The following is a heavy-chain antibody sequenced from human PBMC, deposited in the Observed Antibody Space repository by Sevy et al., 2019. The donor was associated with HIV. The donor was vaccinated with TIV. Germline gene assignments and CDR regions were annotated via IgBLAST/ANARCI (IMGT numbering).Heavy chain of an antibody. J-gene: IGHJ6*02. V-gene: IGHV1-69*04. Sequence: ASVKVSCRASGGTFSSYVISWVRQAPGQGLEWMVRIIPIVGRVNYAQKFQDRVTMTADKSTSTVYMELWSLRPDDTAVYFCARRCPSIAVAGPVMHYYGMDVWGQGTTVTVSS. CDR1: GGTFSSYV. CDR2: IIPIVGRV. CDR3: ARRCPSIAVAGPVMHYYGMDV. D-gene: IGHD6-19*01.